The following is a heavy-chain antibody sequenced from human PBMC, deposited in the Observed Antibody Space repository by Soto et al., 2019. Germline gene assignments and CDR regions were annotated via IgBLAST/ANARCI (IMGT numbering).Heavy chain of an antibody. CDR3: ARGRGRYSSGWSWFDP. CDR1: GGTIRSPDW. V-gene: IGHV4-4*02. D-gene: IGHD6-19*01. J-gene: IGHJ5*02. CDR2: IFQSGST. Sequence: QVQLQPPAPGLVEPSGTLSLTCGVSGGTIRSPDWWTWVRQPPGKGLEWIGEIFQSGSTNYTPSLESRVTISVDKSKNQFSLTLTSVTAADTAVYFCARGRGRYSSGWSWFDPWGQGILVTVSS.